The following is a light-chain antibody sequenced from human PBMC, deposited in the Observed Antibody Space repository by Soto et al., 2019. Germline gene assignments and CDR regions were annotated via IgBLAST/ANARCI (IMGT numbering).Light chain of an antibody. J-gene: IGLJ2*01. V-gene: IGLV2-14*01. CDR1: SSDVGGYNY. CDR2: DVS. CDR3: SSYTSSSTTV. Sequence: QSALTQPASVSGSPGQSITISCPGTSSDVGGYNYVSWYQQHPGKAPKLMIYDVSNRPSGVSNRFSGSKSGNTASLTISGLQAEDEADYYCSSYTSSSTTVFGGGTKVTVL.